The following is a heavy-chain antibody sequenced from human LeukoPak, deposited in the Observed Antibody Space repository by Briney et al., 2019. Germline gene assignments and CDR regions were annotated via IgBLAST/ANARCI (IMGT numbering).Heavy chain of an antibody. D-gene: IGHD4-17*01. CDR2: IKQDGGEK. CDR1: GFTFSSYW. J-gene: IGHJ1*01. CDR3: AKSRLRHYFQH. V-gene: IGHV3-7*01. Sequence: GGSLRLSCAASGFTFSSYWMSWVRQAPGKGLEWVANIKQDGGEKYYADSVKGRFTISRDNSKNRLYLQMNSLRTEDTAVYYCAKSRLRHYFQHWGQGTLVTVSS.